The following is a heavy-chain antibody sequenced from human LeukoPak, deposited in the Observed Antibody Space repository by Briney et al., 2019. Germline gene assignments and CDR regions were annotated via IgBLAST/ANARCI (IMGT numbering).Heavy chain of an antibody. CDR3: AKEGGILTGYYLDV. CDR2: ISGSGGST. Sequence: PGGSLRLSCAASGFTFSSYAMSWVRQAPGKGLEWVSAISGSGGSTYYADSVKGRFTISRDNPKNTLYLQMSSLRAEDTAVYYCAKEGGILTGYYLDVWGQGTTVTVSS. J-gene: IGHJ6*02. V-gene: IGHV3-23*01. D-gene: IGHD3-9*01. CDR1: GFTFSSYA.